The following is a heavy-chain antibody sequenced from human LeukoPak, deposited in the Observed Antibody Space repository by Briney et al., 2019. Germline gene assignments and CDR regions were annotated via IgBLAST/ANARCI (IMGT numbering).Heavy chain of an antibody. CDR3: ARDDYDGSFDY. D-gene: IGHD4-17*01. CDR2: IIPIFGTA. J-gene: IGHJ4*02. CDR1: GGTFSSYA. Sequence: SVKVSCKASGGTFSSYAISWVRQAPGQGLEWMGGIIPIFGTANYAQKFQGRVTITADESTSTAYMELRSLRSDDTAVYYCARDDYDGSFDYWGQGTLVTVSS. V-gene: IGHV1-69*13.